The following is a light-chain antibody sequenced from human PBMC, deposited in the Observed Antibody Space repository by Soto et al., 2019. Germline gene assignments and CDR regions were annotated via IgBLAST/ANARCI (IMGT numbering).Light chain of an antibody. CDR1: QGVISSY. V-gene: IGKV3D-7*01. CDR3: QQEYNCST. CDR2: AAA. Sequence: QSPGTQAGSAWKRTNLSWRASQGVISSYVARYQQKHGQPPRLPSYAAATVCSGVPDGFVCCGSGTEFTLTIRSMQSEDLAVYHCQQEYNCSTFGRGTKVEI. J-gene: IGKJ4*02.